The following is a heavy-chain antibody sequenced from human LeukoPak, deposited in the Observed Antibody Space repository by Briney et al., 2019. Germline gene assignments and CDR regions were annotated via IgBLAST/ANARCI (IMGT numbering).Heavy chain of an antibody. V-gene: IGHV4-59*01. CDR3: ARGIGALYYFDY. Sequence: PSETLSLTCTVSDGSISDSYWSWIRQSPGKGLEWIGYIFYTGFTHYNPSLESRVTISVDTSKNQFSLKLSSVTAAGTAVYYCARGIGALYYFDYWGQGTLVTVSS. J-gene: IGHJ4*02. CDR2: IFYTGFT. CDR1: DGSISDSY. D-gene: IGHD3-3*01.